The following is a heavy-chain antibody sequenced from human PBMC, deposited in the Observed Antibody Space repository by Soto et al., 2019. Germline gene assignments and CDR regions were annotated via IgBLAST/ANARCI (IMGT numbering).Heavy chain of an antibody. V-gene: IGHV3-23*01. CDR2: ISGSGAST. CDR1: GFTFTAYA. D-gene: IGHD1-26*01. Sequence: GGSLRLSCAASGFTFTAYAMTWVRQAPGQGLEWVSTISGSGASTYYADSVKGPFTISRDNSMNTLYLQMNSLRAEDTAVYYCAKGLYSGSYFDYWGQGTLVTVSS. J-gene: IGHJ4*02. CDR3: AKGLYSGSYFDY.